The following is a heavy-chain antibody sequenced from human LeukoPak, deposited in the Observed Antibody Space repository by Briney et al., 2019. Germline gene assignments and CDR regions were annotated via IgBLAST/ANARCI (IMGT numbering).Heavy chain of an antibody. Sequence: SETLSLTCTVSGGSIGSYYWSWIRRPPGKGLEWSGNIHYSGNTNYNPSLRSRLTMSLDTSKNQFSLELRSVTAADTAVYYCARGAHYDVLTGYTKGSWFDPWGQGTLVTVSS. J-gene: IGHJ5*02. CDR2: IHYSGNT. D-gene: IGHD3-9*01. CDR1: GGSIGSYY. V-gene: IGHV4-59*01. CDR3: ARGAHYDVLTGYTKGSWFDP.